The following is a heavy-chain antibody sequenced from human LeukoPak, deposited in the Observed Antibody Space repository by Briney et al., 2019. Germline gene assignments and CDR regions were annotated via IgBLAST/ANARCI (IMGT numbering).Heavy chain of an antibody. J-gene: IGHJ3*02. CDR2: IYYSGST. V-gene: IGHV4-39*01. CDR3: ARRVESYYYGSDYAFDI. Sequence: SETLSLTCTVSGGSISSSSYYWGWIRQPPGKGLEWIGSIYYSGSTYYNPSLKSRVTISVDTSKNQFSLKLSSVTAADTAVYYCARRVESYYYGSDYAFDIWGQGTMVTVSS. CDR1: GGSISSSSYY. D-gene: IGHD3-10*01.